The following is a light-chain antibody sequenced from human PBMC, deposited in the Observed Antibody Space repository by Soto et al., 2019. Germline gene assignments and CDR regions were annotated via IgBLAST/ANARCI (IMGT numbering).Light chain of an antibody. Sequence: DIPMTQCPSTVFGSXGDRVTIHCRASGSIRTXLAGYQHTPGQAPKLXXDDASSLERGGPSRFSGSGSVTEFTRTISNLQPDDFATYFGQQYNNSPRTFGQGTKVDI. J-gene: IGKJ1*01. CDR3: QQYNNSPRT. CDR2: DAS. V-gene: IGKV1-5*01. CDR1: GSIRTX.